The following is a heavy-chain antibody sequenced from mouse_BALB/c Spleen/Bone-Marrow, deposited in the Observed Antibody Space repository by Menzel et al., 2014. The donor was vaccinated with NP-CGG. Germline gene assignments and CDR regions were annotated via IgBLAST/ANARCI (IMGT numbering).Heavy chain of an antibody. J-gene: IGHJ2*01. V-gene: IGHV5-17*02. CDR2: ISSVSSTI. D-gene: IGHD4-1*01. Sequence: EVQGVESGGGLVQPGGSRKLSCAASGFTFSSFGMHWVRQAPEKGLEWVAYISSVSSTIYYADTVKGRFTISRDNPKNALFLQMTSLRSEDTAIYYCTREGNWDDFDYWGQGTTLTVSS. CDR3: TREGNWDDFDY. CDR1: GFTFSSFG.